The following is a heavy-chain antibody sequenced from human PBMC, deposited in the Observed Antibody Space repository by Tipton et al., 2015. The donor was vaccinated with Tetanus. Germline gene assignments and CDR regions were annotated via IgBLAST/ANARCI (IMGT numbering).Heavy chain of an antibody. D-gene: IGHD6-19*01. J-gene: IGHJ4*02. CDR2: IHLSGST. Sequence: TLSLTCAVSGGSISSSNWWSWVRQSPGKRLEWIGEIHLSGSTSYNPSIKSRVSMSVDKSKNQFSLKLNSVTAADSAIYSCARGPKHWLTAEQVYWGQGILVTVSS. CDR1: GGSISSSNW. CDR3: ARGPKHWLTAEQVY. V-gene: IGHV4-4*01.